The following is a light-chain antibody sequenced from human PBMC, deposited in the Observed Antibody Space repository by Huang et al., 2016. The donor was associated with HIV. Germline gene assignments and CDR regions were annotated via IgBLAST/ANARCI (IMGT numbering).Light chain of an antibody. Sequence: DIQMTQSPSSLSASVGDRVTITCRASQSINTYLNWFQQNPGKAPKVLISAASTLQSGVPSRFSGGGSGTHFTLTITSLQPEDFATYYCQQTYTGVTFGQGTKVEIK. CDR1: QSINTY. CDR3: QQTYTGVT. CDR2: AAS. J-gene: IGKJ1*01. V-gene: IGKV1-39*01.